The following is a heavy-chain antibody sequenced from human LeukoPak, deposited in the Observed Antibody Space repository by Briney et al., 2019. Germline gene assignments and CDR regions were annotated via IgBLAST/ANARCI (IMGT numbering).Heavy chain of an antibody. J-gene: IGHJ6*03. CDR1: GFTFSSYS. CDR2: ISSSSSTI. CDR3: ARVGLHCSSTSCYPPPHYYYYMDV. D-gene: IGHD2-2*01. V-gene: IGHV3-48*04. Sequence: GGSLRLSCAASGFTFSSYSMNWVRQAPGKGLEWVSYISSSSSTIYYADSVKGRFTISRDNAKNSLYLQMNSLRAEDTAVYYCARVGLHCSSTSCYPPPHYYYYMDVWGKGTTVTVSS.